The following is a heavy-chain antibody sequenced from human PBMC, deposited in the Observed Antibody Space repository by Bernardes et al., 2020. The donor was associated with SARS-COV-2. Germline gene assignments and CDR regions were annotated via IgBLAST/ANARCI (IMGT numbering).Heavy chain of an antibody. D-gene: IGHD2-15*01. Sequence: SETLSLTCTVSGGSISSSYWNWIRQPAGPGLEWNGRIYSSGSTHYNPSLKSRVTMSLATSKNQFSLQLSSVTAADTAVYYCSREPPTPDMTASGPHYGMDSWGQGTTFTGSS. CDR2: IYSSGST. J-gene: IGHJ6*02. V-gene: IGHV4-4*07. CDR3: SREPPTPDMTASGPHYGMDS. CDR1: GGSISSSY.